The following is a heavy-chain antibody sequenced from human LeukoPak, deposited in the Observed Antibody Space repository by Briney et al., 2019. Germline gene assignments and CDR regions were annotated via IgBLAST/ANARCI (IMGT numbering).Heavy chain of an antibody. D-gene: IGHD3-10*01. CDR2: IKEAGTEK. J-gene: IGHJ4*02. CDR1: GFTFSSDW. Sequence: GGSLRLSCTASGFTFSSDWMSWVRQAPGKGLEWVANIKEAGTEKYYVDSVKARFTISRDNAKNSLYLQMNSLRAEDTAVYYCAKVRSDYDSGSYPDYWGQGTMVTVSS. V-gene: IGHV3-7*01. CDR3: AKVRSDYDSGSYPDY.